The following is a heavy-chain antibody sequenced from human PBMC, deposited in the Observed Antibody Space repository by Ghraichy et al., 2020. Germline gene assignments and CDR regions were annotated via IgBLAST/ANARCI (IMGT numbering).Heavy chain of an antibody. V-gene: IGHV4-34*01. J-gene: IGHJ5*02. D-gene: IGHD2-15*01. CDR1: GGSFSGYY. CDR2: INHSGST. Sequence: ESLNISCAVYGGSFSGYYWSWIRQPPGKGLEWIGEINHSGSTNYNPSLKSRVTISVDTSKNQFSLKLSSVTAADTAVYYWARGPWCSGGSCYRDFDPWGQGTLVTVSS. CDR3: ARGPWCSGGSCYRDFDP.